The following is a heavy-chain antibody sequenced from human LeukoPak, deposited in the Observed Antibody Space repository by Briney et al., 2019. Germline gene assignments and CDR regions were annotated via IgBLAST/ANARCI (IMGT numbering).Heavy chain of an antibody. CDR1: GYTFTGYY. J-gene: IGHJ5*02. Sequence: ASVKVSCKASGYTFTGYYMHWVRQAPGRGLEWMGWINPNSGGTNYAQKFQGRVTMTRDTSISTAYMELSRLRSDDTAVYYCARARGIAAAGTLYNWFDPWGQGTLVTVSS. CDR2: INPNSGGT. V-gene: IGHV1-2*02. D-gene: IGHD6-13*01. CDR3: ARARGIAAAGTLYNWFDP.